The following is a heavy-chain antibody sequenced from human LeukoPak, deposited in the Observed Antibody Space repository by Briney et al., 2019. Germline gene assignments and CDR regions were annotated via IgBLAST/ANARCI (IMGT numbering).Heavy chain of an antibody. CDR2: IKQDGSEK. V-gene: IGHV3-7*03. D-gene: IGHD6-13*01. Sequence: GGTLRLSCAASGFTFSNYWMSWVRQAPGKGLEWVANIKQDGSEKYYVDSVKGRFTISRDNAKNSLYLQMNSLRAEDTALYYCAKDRGYSSSFLQPFDIWGQGTMVTVSS. J-gene: IGHJ3*02. CDR1: GFTFSNYW. CDR3: AKDRGYSSSFLQPFDI.